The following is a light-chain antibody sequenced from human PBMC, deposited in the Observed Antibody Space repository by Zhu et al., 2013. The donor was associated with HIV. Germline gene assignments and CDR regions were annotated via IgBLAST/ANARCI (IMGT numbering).Light chain of an antibody. J-gene: IGLJ2*01. CDR3: SSYTSGSTLKV. Sequence: QSALTQPASVSGSPGQSITISCTGTSSDVGSYNLVSWYQQHPGKAPKLMIYEGSKRPSGVSNRFSGSKSGNTASLTISGLQAEDEGDYYCSSYTSGSTLKVFGGGTKLTVL. V-gene: IGLV2-14*02. CDR1: SSDVGSYNL. CDR2: EGS.